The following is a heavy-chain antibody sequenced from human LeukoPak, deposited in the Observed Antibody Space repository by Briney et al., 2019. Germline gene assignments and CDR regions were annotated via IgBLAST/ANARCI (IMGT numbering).Heavy chain of an antibody. CDR3: ARVRPGGYCSSTICATDRGCYYYYMDV. D-gene: IGHD2-2*01. J-gene: IGHJ6*03. CDR1: GGSFSSYY. V-gene: IGHV4-34*01. Sequence: PSETLSLTCAVYGGSFSSYYWSWIRQPPGKGLEWIGEINHSGSTNSNPSLKSRVTISVETSKNQFSLKLSSVTVADTAVYYCARVRPGGYCSSTICATDRGCYYYYMDVWGKGTTVTVSS. CDR2: INHSGST.